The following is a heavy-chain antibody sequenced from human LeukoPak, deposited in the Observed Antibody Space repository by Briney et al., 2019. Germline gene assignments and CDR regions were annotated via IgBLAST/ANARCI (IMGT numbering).Heavy chain of an antibody. V-gene: IGHV1-46*01. J-gene: IGHJ4*02. CDR1: GYTFTSYY. CDR2: ISPSGGST. D-gene: IGHD6-6*01. CDR3: ATGIAARPSDINFDY. Sequence: GASVKVSCKASGYTFTSYYMHWVRQAPGQGLEWMGIISPSGGSTSYAQRFQGRVTMTRDTSTSTVFMELSSLRSEDTAVYYCATGIAARPSDINFDYWGQGTLVTVSS.